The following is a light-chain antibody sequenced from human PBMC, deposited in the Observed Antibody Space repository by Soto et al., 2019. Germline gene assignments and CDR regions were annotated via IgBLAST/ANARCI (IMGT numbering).Light chain of an antibody. CDR3: CSYAGSSTYV. CDR2: EGS. J-gene: IGLJ1*01. Sequence: QSALTQPASVSGSPGQSITISCTGTSSDVGGYNFVAWYQQYPGKAPKVMISEGSQRPSGVSTRFSGSRSGNTASLTISGLQPEDEADYYCCSYAGSSTYVFGTGTKVTVL. V-gene: IGLV2-23*01. CDR1: SSDVGGYNF.